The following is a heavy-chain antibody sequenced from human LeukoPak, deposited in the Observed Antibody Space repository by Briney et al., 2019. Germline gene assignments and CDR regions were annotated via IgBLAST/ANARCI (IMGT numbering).Heavy chain of an antibody. J-gene: IGHJ6*03. CDR3: ARTNMVRGVILYYYYYYYMDG. Sequence: GTLSLTCTVSGGSISYSNSYWGWLGQAQGQGLEGVSYITSGGSTIYYAVFVKGRFTSSRDNSKNTLYLQMNSLRPDDTAVYYCARTNMVRGVILYYYYYYYMDGWGKGTTVTISS. D-gene: IGHD3-10*01. CDR1: GGSISYSNSY. CDR2: ITSGGSTI. V-gene: IGHV3-11*04.